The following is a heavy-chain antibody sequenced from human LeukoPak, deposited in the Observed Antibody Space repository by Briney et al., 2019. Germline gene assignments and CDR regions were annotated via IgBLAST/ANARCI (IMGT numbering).Heavy chain of an antibody. CDR1: GFTFSDYY. Sequence: GGSLRLSCAASGFTFSDYYMSWIRQAPGKGLEWVSYISSSGSTIYYADSVKGRFTISRDNAKNSLYLQMNSLRAEDTAVYYCARAGYYGSGSYYIFDYWGQGTLVTVSS. J-gene: IGHJ4*02. CDR3: ARAGYYGSGSYYIFDY. D-gene: IGHD3-10*01. V-gene: IGHV3-11*01. CDR2: ISSSGSTI.